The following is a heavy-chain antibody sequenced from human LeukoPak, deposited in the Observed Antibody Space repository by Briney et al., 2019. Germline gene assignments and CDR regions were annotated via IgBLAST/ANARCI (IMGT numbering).Heavy chain of an antibody. Sequence: PSETLSLTCTVSGGSISSYYWSWIRQPPGKGLEWIGYIYYSGSTNYNPSLKSRVTISVDTYKNQFSLKLSSVTAADTAVYYCAREAPPPSGSLDYWGQGTLVTVSS. D-gene: IGHD3-3*01. CDR2: IYYSGST. V-gene: IGHV4-59*01. J-gene: IGHJ4*02. CDR3: AREAPPPSGSLDY. CDR1: GGSISSYY.